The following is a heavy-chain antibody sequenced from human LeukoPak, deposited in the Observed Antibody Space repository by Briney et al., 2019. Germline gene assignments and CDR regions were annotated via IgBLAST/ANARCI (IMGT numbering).Heavy chain of an antibody. CDR3: ARSPLITMIVVDRWFDP. J-gene: IGHJ5*02. CDR1: GYTFTGYY. D-gene: IGHD3-22*01. CDR2: INPNSGGT. Sequence: GASVKASCKASGYTFTGYYMHWVRQAPGQGLEWMGWINPNSGGTNYAQKFQGRVTMTRDTSISTAYMELSRLRSDDTAVYYCARSPLITMIVVDRWFDPWGQGTLVTVSS. V-gene: IGHV1-2*02.